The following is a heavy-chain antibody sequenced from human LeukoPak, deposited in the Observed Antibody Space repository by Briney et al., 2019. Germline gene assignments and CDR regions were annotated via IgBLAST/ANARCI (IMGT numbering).Heavy chain of an antibody. CDR1: GFTFDNCT. Sequence: GGSLRLSCAASGFTFDNCTMNWVRQAPGKGLEWVSYIGSSGSNIYYADSVKGRFTISRDNAKNSLYLQMNSLRAEDTAVYYCARIMTTVTTSDYWGQGTLVTVSS. CDR3: ARIMTTVTTSDY. D-gene: IGHD4-17*01. CDR2: IGSSGSNI. V-gene: IGHV3-48*04. J-gene: IGHJ4*02.